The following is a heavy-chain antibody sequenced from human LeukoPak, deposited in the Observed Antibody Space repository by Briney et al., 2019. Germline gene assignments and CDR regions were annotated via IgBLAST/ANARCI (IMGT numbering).Heavy chain of an antibody. CDR2: INPDTGDT. V-gene: IGHV1-2*02. CDR1: GYTFTGYY. D-gene: IGHD3-10*01. Sequence: GASVKVSCKASGYTFTGYYLHWVRQAPGQGLEWMGWINPDTGDTNYAQKFQGRVTMIRDTSINTAYMDVSNLGSDDTAVYYCASRGVMARYYFDSWGQGTLVSVSS. CDR3: ASRGVMARYYFDS. J-gene: IGHJ4*02.